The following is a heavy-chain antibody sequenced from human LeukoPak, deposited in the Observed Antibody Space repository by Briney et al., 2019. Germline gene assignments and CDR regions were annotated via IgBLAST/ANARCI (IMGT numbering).Heavy chain of an antibody. V-gene: IGHV4-59*08. J-gene: IGHJ4*02. CDR3: ARLPLRSHFDY. CDR1: GGSISSYY. Sequence: SETLSLTCTVSGGSISSYYWSWLRQPPGKGLEGIGYIYYSGSTNYNPSLKSRVPISIDTSKNQFSLKLSSVTAADTAVYYCARLPLRSHFDYWGQGTLVTVSS. CDR2: IYYSGST.